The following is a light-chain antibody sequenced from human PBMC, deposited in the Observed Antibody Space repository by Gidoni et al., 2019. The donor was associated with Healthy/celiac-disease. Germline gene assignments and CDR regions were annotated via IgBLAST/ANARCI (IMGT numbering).Light chain of an antibody. Sequence: AIPLTQSPSSQSASVGDRVTITCRASQGNSSALAWYQQKPGKAPKLLIYDASSWESGVPSRFSGSGSGTDFTLTISSLQPEDVATYYCQQFNSYPVTFGGGTKVEIK. V-gene: IGKV1-13*02. J-gene: IGKJ4*01. CDR2: DAS. CDR3: QQFNSYPVT. CDR1: QGNSSA.